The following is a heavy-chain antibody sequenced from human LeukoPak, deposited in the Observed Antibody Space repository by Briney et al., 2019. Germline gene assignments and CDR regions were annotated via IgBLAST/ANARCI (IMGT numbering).Heavy chain of an antibody. CDR2: IYYSGST. CDR3: ARQSGSRARFDP. V-gene: IGHV4-39*01. Sequence: SETLSLTCTVSGGSISSSSYYWGWIRQPPGKGLEWIGSIYYSGSTYYNPSLKSRVTISVDTSKNQFSLKLSSVTAADTAVYYCARQSGSRARFDPWGQGTLVTVSS. J-gene: IGHJ5*02. CDR1: GGSISSSSYY. D-gene: IGHD1-26*01.